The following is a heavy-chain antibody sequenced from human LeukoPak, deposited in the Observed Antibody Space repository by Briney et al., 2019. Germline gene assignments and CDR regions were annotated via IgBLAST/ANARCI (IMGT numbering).Heavy chain of an antibody. CDR1: EFTFSSYG. D-gene: IGHD5-24*01. V-gene: IGHV3-30*02. Sequence: GGSLRLSCAASEFTFSSYGMHWVRQAPGKGLEWVAFIRYDGSNKYYADSVKGRFTISRDNSKNTLYLQMNSLRAEDTAVYYCAKDREMATIIDYWGQGTLVTVSS. J-gene: IGHJ4*02. CDR2: IRYDGSNK. CDR3: AKDREMATIIDY.